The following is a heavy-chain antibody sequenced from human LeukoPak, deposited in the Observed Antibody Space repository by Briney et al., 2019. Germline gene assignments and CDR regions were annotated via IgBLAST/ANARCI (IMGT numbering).Heavy chain of an antibody. D-gene: IGHD1-1*01. CDR3: AKDLPTAGFNDYYYYYGMDV. Sequence: PGGSLRLSCAASGFSFSNYAMHWVRQAPGKGLEWVAFIRYDGSNKYYTDAVKGRFTISRDNSKNTLYLQMNSLRAEDTAVYYCAKDLPTAGFNDYYYYYGMDVWGQGTTVTVSS. V-gene: IGHV3-30*02. CDR2: IRYDGSNK. CDR1: GFSFSNYA. J-gene: IGHJ6*02.